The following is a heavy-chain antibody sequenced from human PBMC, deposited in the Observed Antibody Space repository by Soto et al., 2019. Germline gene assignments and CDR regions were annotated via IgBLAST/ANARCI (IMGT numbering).Heavy chain of an antibody. CDR3: AIQHPLDSSAWYN. V-gene: IGHV5-51*01. CDR2: IYPGDSDT. CDR1: GYSFTNYW. Sequence: GESLKISCKASGYSFTNYWIGWVRQMPGKGLEWMGTIYPGDSDTRYSPSFQGQVTFSVDKSINTAYLHWTSLKASDTAIYYCAIQHPLDSSAWYNWGQGTLATVSS. D-gene: IGHD6-19*01. J-gene: IGHJ4*02.